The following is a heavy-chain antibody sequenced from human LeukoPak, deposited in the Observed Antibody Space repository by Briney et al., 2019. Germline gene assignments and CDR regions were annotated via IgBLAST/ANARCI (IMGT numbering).Heavy chain of an antibody. V-gene: IGHV1-2*02. CDR1: GYTFTGYY. CDR3: ARAYGSGSSYHPDY. CDR2: INPNSGGT. J-gene: IGHJ4*02. Sequence: ASVKVSCKASGYTFTGYYMHWVRQAPGQGLEWMGWINPNSGGTNYAQKFQDRVTLTRDTSISTAFMELTSLTSDDTAVYYCARAYGSGSSYHPDYWGQGTLVTVSS. D-gene: IGHD3-10*01.